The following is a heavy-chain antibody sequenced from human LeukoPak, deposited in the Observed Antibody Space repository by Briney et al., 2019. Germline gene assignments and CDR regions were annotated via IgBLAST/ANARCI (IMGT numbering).Heavy chain of an antibody. J-gene: IGHJ4*02. CDR2: ISSSSSYI. CDR1: GFTFSSYS. D-gene: IGHD2-15*01. V-gene: IGHV3-21*01. Sequence: GGSLRLSCAASGFTFSSYSMNWVRRAPGKGLEWVSSISSSSSYIYYADSVKGRFTISRDNAKNSLYLQMNSLRAEDTAVYYCAIYCSGGSCPGDYWGQGTLVTVSS. CDR3: AIYCSGGSCPGDY.